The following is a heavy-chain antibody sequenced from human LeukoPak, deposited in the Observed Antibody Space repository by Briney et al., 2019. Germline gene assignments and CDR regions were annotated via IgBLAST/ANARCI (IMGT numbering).Heavy chain of an antibody. Sequence: SETLSLTCAVYGGSFSTYYWSWIRQPPGKGLEWIGEINHSGSTNYNPSLKSRVTISVDTSKNQFSLKLSSVTAADTAVYYCARDRDIVVDRGWFDLWGQETLVTVSS. V-gene: IGHV4-34*01. J-gene: IGHJ5*02. CDR3: ARDRDIVVDRGWFDL. D-gene: IGHD2-15*01. CDR1: GGSFSTYY. CDR2: INHSGST.